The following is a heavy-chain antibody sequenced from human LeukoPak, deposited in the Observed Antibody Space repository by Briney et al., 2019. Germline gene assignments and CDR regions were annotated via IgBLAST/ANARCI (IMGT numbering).Heavy chain of an antibody. CDR3: AELGITMIGGV. J-gene: IGHJ6*04. V-gene: IGHV3-48*03. D-gene: IGHD3-10*02. CDR1: GFTFSSSE. Sequence: PGGSLRLSCAASGFTFSSSEMNWVRQAPGKGLEWVSYISSSGITIYYADPVKGRFTISRDNAKNALYLRMNSLRAEDTAGYYCAELGITMIGGVWGKGTTVTISS. CDR2: ISSSGITI.